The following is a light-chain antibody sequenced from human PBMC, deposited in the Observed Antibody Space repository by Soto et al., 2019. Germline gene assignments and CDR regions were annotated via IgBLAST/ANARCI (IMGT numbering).Light chain of an antibody. J-gene: IGKJ1*01. CDR2: RAS. CDR3: QQYDHWWT. Sequence: MVITQSPATLDVSPGERATLTCRASQSVRSSLAWYPQKPGQPPRLLIYRASTTATGVPARLSGSGSGTEFTLTIRSLQSEDFAVYYCQQYDHWWTFGQGTKVDIK. CDR1: QSVRSS. V-gene: IGKV3-15*01.